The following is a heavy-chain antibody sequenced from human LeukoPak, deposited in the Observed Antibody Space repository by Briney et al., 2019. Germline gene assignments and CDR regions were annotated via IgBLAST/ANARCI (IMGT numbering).Heavy chain of an antibody. CDR2: IYHSGST. J-gene: IGHJ4*02. CDR1: GYSISSGYY. V-gene: IGHV4-38-2*02. D-gene: IGHD6-19*01. CDR3: ARDQRPNSGLGFDY. Sequence: SETLSLTCTVSGYSISSGYYWGWIRQPPGKGLEWIGSIYHSGSTYYNPSLKSRVTISVDTSKNQFSLKLSSVTAADTAVYYCARDQRPNSGLGFDYWGQGTLVTVSS.